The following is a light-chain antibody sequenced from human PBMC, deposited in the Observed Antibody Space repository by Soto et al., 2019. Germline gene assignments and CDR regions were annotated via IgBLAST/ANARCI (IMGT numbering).Light chain of an antibody. Sequence: EIVLTQSPATLSLSPGERATLSCRASQSLSRHLAWYQHKPGQAPRLLIYDASNRATGIPARFSGSGSGTDLTLSISILEPEDFAVYYCQQRINWLTFGGGTQVEIK. CDR1: QSLSRH. J-gene: IGKJ4*01. CDR3: QQRINWLT. V-gene: IGKV3-11*01. CDR2: DAS.